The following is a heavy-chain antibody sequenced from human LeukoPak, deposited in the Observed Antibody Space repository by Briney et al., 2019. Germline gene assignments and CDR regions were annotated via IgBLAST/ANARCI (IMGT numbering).Heavy chain of an antibody. CDR3: ARGVSKAAAQYGY. V-gene: IGHV4-59*01. CDR1: GGSISNYY. D-gene: IGHD6-13*01. CDR2: IYYSGTT. Sequence: PSETLSLTCTVSGGSISNYYWSWIRQPPGKGLEWIGYIYYSGTTNYNPSLKSRVTISVDTSKNQFSLKLNSVTAADTAVYYCARGVSKAAAQYGYWGQGTLVTVSS. J-gene: IGHJ4*02.